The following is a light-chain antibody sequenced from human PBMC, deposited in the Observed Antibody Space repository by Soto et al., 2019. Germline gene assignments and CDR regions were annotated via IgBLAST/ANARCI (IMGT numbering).Light chain of an antibody. V-gene: IGKV3-15*01. J-gene: IGKJ2*01. Sequence: EMGMTQCPATLSVSQGERATLSCRASQSIRSNLAWYRHKPGQAPSLLIYETSTRATGVPARFSGSGSGTEFTLTITSLQSEDIAIYYCQHYDNWPFTFGQGTKVDIK. CDR3: QHYDNWPFT. CDR2: ETS. CDR1: QSIRSN.